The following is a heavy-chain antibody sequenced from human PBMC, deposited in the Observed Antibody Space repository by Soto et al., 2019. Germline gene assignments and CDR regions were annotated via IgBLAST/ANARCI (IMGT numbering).Heavy chain of an antibody. CDR3: ASEWIQLWLRDY. D-gene: IGHD5-18*01. Sequence: GGSLSLSCAASGFTFSSYSMNWVRQAPGKGLEWVSSISRSSSYIYYAVSVKGRFTISRDNAKNSLYLQMNSLRAEDTAVYYGASEWIQLWLRDYWGQGTLVTVSS. CDR2: ISRSSSYI. V-gene: IGHV3-21*01. CDR1: GFTFSSYS. J-gene: IGHJ4*02.